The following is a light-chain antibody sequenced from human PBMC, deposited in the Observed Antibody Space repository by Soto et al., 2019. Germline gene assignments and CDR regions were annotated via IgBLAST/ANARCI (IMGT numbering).Light chain of an antibody. CDR2: GAS. V-gene: IGKV3-15*01. CDR3: QQYNNWPWT. Sequence: ETVMTQSPATLSVSPGGRATLSCRASQSISDTLAWYQQKPGQAPRLLIHGASTRATGFPARFSGRGSGTDFTLTISSLQSEDFAIYYCQQYNNWPWTFGQGTKVEIK. J-gene: IGKJ1*01. CDR1: QSISDT.